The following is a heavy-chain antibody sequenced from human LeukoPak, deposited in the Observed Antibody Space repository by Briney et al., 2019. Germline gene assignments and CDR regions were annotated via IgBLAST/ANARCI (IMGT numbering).Heavy chain of an antibody. Sequence: SETLSLTCSVSDDAISTTAYYWGWVRQSPGKCLEWIGRIYYNGNTFHHPSLKSRISISIDTSDNQFSLNLNSVTAADSAVYYCARHFRFLGFGELLAFDNWGQGTRVIVS. V-gene: IGHV4-39*01. CDR3: ARHFRFLGFGELLAFDN. CDR1: DDAISTTAYY. CDR2: IYYNGNT. D-gene: IGHD3-10*01. J-gene: IGHJ4*02.